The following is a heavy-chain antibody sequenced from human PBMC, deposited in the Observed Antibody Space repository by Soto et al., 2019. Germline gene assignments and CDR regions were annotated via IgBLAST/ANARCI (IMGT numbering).Heavy chain of an antibody. CDR3: ARLARDIAGAPDY. V-gene: IGHV4-39*01. Sequence: SETLSLTCTVSGGSISSSSYYWGRLRQPPGKGLEWIGSIYYSGSTYYNPSLKCRVTISVDTSKNQFSLKLSSVTAADTAVYYCARLARDIAGAPDYWGQGTLVTVSS. CDR1: GGSISSSSYY. J-gene: IGHJ4*02. CDR2: IYYSGST. D-gene: IGHD1-26*01.